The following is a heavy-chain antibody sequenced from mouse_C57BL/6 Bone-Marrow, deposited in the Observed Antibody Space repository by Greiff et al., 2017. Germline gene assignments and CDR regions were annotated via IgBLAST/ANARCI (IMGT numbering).Heavy chain of an antibody. Sequence: EVQRVESGGGLVQPGESLKLSCESTEYEFPSHDMSWVRKTPEKRLEWVAAINSDGGSTYYPDTMERRFIISRDNTKKTLYLQMSSLRSEDTALYYCARRGNYEGYFDVWGTGTTVTVSS. CDR3: ARRGNYEGYFDV. V-gene: IGHV5-2*01. CDR1: EYEFPSHD. CDR2: INSDGGST. D-gene: IGHD2-1*01. J-gene: IGHJ1*03.